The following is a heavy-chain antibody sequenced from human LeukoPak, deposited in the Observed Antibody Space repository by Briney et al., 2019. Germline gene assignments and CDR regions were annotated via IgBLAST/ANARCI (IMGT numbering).Heavy chain of an antibody. CDR3: AREIYSGGFDY. Sequence: GRSLRLSCAASGFTFSSYAMSWLRQAAGKGLEWVSAIGGSGGRTYYADSVKGRFTISRDNSKNTLYLQMNSLRAEDTAVYYCAREIYSGGFDYWGQGTLVTVSS. CDR2: IGGSGGRT. CDR1: GFTFSSYA. D-gene: IGHD1-26*01. J-gene: IGHJ4*02. V-gene: IGHV3-23*01.